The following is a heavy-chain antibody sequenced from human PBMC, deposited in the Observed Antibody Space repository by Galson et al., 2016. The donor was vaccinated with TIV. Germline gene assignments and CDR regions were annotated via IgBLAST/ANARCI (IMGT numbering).Heavy chain of an antibody. V-gene: IGHV1-2*02. J-gene: IGHJ4*02. CDR3: ARDLDSTVTAPFDY. CDR2: INPNSGDT. Sequence: SVKVSCKASGYTFTGYCMHWVRQAPGQGLEWMGWINPNSGDTNYAQNFQDRVTMTRDTSIRTAYMELSRLQSDDTAVYYCARDLDSTVTAPFDYWGQGTLVTISS. CDR1: GYTFTGYC. D-gene: IGHD4-17*01.